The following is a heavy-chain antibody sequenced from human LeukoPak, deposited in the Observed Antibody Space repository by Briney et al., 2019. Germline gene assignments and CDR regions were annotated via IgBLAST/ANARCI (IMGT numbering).Heavy chain of an antibody. V-gene: IGHV1-46*01. CDR1: RYTFTSNY. J-gene: IGHJ4*02. CDR3: ARDQEGFDY. Sequence: ASVKVSCKASRYTFTSNYIHWARQAPGQGLEWMGMIYPRDGSTSYAQKFQGRVTVTRDTSTSTVHMELRGLRSEDTAVYYCARDQEGFDYWGQGTLVTVSS. CDR2: IYPRDGST.